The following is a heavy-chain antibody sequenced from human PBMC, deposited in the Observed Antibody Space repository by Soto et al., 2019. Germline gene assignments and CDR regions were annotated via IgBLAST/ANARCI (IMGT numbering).Heavy chain of an antibody. Sequence: LRLSCAASGITFSNAWMNWVRQAPGKGLEYIGRIRSKTDGGTTEYAAPVEGRFTISRDDSKNTLYLQMGGLKTEDTAVYYCTTTRPGTNVFDNWGQGTLVTVSS. D-gene: IGHD6-13*01. V-gene: IGHV3-15*01. CDR2: IRSKTDGGTT. CDR1: GITFSNAW. CDR3: TTTRPGTNVFDN. J-gene: IGHJ3*02.